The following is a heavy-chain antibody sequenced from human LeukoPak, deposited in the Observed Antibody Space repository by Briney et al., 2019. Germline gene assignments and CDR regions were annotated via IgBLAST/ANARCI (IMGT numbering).Heavy chain of an antibody. D-gene: IGHD3-16*02. Sequence: SETLSLTCAVSGGSISSSSFFWGWIRQPPGKGLEWIGSIHNGGYTYYNPSLKSRVTISVDTSKNQFSLKLTSVTAADTAVYYCARQEDDSVWGSYRLDYWGQGTLVTVSS. V-gene: IGHV4-39*01. CDR3: ARQEDDSVWGSYRLDY. CDR2: IHNGGYT. CDR1: GGSISSSSFF. J-gene: IGHJ4*02.